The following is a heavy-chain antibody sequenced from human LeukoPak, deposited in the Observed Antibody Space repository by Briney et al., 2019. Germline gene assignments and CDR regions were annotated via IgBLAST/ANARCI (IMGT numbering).Heavy chain of an antibody. J-gene: IGHJ4*02. CDR3: ANENYYGSGSYPDY. Sequence: GRSLRLSCAASGFTFSSYGIHWVRQAPGRGLEWVALIPYDGSNKYCADSVKGRFTISRDNSKNTLYLQMNSLRAEDTAVYYCANENYYGSGSYPDYWGQGTLVTVSS. CDR2: IPYDGSNK. D-gene: IGHD3-10*01. CDR1: GFTFSSYG. V-gene: IGHV3-30*18.